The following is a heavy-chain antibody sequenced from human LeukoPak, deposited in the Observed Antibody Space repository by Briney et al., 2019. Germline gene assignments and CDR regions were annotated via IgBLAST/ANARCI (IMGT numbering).Heavy chain of an antibody. CDR3: ARGNYYDSSGYYRFDAFDI. Sequence: GGSLRLSCAASGFXFSSYEINWVRQAPGKGLEWVSYISSSGSTIYYADSVKGRFTISRDNAKNSLYLQMNSLRAEDTAVYYCARGNYYDSSGYYRFDAFDIWGQGTMVSVSS. D-gene: IGHD3-22*01. CDR2: ISSSGSTI. CDR1: GFXFSSYE. J-gene: IGHJ3*02. V-gene: IGHV3-48*03.